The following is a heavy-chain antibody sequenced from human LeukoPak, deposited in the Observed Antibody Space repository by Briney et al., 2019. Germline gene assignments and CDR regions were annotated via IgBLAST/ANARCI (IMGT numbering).Heavy chain of an antibody. CDR3: ARELMVRGSRRPDC. CDR2: IKPNSGGT. J-gene: IGHJ6*01. Sequence: ASLKVSCKASGYTLTGYYMHWVRQAPGQGLEWVGWIKPNSGGTNDAQNFKGRFTMTRDTAKSTAYMELSSLRSEDPAVYYCARELMVRGSRRPDCWGKGTTVAVSS. CDR1: GYTLTGYY. D-gene: IGHD3-10*01. V-gene: IGHV1-2*02.